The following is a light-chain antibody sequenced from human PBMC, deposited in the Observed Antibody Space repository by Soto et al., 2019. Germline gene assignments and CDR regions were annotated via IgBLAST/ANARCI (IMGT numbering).Light chain of an antibody. J-gene: IGKJ2*01. Sequence: IQLTQSPSSLSASVGDRVTITCRASQGISTYLAWYQQKPGKATKLLIYAASTLQSGVPSRFSGSGSGTDFTLTISSLQPEDFATYYCQELNSYPPYTFGQGTNLEIK. CDR1: QGISTY. CDR3: QELNSYPPYT. CDR2: AAS. V-gene: IGKV1-9*01.